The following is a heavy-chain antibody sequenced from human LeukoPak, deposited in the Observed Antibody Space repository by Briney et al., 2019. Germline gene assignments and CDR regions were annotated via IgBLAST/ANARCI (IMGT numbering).Heavy chain of an antibody. Sequence: PSETLSLTCTVSGGSISTSSYNWGWMRQPPGKGPEWIGTIYHSGSTHYNPSLESRITISVDTSKNQFSLKLSSVTAADTAVYYCARGDYVWELDYWGQGTLVTVSS. CDR1: GGSISTSSYN. CDR3: ARGDYVWELDY. CDR2: IYHSGST. J-gene: IGHJ4*02. D-gene: IGHD3-16*01. V-gene: IGHV4-39*02.